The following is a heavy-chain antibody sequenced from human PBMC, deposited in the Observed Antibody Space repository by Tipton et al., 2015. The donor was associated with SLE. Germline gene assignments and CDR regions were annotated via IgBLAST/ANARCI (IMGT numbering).Heavy chain of an antibody. Sequence: SLRLSCIGSGFNFGDYALTWVRQAPGKGLEWVSTITGTSHTTYYAESVKGRFSVSRDNSKGTLWLQMSSLRVEDTAVYYCAKDKGLTGFQYYSMNVWGKGTKVTVSS. CDR1: GFNFGDYA. J-gene: IGHJ6*04. CDR3: AKDKGLTGFQYYSMNV. V-gene: IGHV3-23*01. D-gene: IGHD1-14*01. CDR2: ITGTSHTT.